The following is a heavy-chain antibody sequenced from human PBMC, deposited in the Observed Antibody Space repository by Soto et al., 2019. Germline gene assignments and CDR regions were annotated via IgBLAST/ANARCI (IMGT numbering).Heavy chain of an antibody. CDR2: ISAYNGNT. CDR3: ARGSSITIFGVVIMSAFDI. V-gene: IGHV1-18*01. Sequence: ASVKVSCKASGYTFTRYGISWVRQAPGQGLEWMGWISAYNGNTNYAQKLQGRVTMTTGTSTSTAYMELRSLRSDDTAVYYCARGSSITIFGVVIMSAFDIPGQAPLVTVSS. CDR1: GYTFTRYG. D-gene: IGHD3-3*01. J-gene: IGHJ3*02.